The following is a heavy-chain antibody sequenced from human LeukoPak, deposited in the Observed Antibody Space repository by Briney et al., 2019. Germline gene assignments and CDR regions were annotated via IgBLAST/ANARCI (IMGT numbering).Heavy chain of an antibody. D-gene: IGHD2-2*01. J-gene: IGHJ6*03. CDR1: GYTFTSHG. CDR2: ISAYNGNT. CDR3: ARAPYCTSTSCYAGYYYYYYMDV. Sequence: ASVRVSCKASGYTFTSHGISWVRQAPGQGLEWMGWISAYNGNTNYAPNLQGRVTMTTDTSTSTAYMELRSLRSDDTAVYYCARAPYCTSTSCYAGYYYYYYMDVWGKGTTVTVSS. V-gene: IGHV1-18*01.